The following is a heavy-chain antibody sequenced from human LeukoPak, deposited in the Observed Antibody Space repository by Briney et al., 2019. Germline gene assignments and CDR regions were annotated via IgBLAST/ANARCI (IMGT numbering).Heavy chain of an antibody. V-gene: IGHV1-69*01. CDR3: ARVGITMVRGVSPGYYFDY. CDR2: IIPIFGTA. CDR1: GGTFSSYA. D-gene: IGHD3-10*01. Sequence: SVKVSCKASGGTFSSYAISWVRQAPGQGLEWMGGIIPIFGTADYAQKFQGRVTITADESTSTAYMELSSLRSEDTAVYYCARVGITMVRGVSPGYYFDYWGQGTLVTVSS. J-gene: IGHJ4*02.